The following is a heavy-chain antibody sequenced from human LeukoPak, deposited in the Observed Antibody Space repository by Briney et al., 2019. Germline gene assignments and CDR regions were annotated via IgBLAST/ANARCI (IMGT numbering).Heavy chain of an antibody. J-gene: IGHJ4*02. Sequence: GGSLRLSCAVSGFTFSSYAMSWVRQAPGKGLEWVAVIWYDGSNKYYADSVKGRFTISRDNSKNTLYLQMNSLRAEDTAVYYCARGGGSGSIDYWGQGTLVTVSS. CDR3: ARGGGSGSIDY. V-gene: IGHV3-33*08. CDR2: IWYDGSNK. D-gene: IGHD3-10*01. CDR1: GFTFSSYA.